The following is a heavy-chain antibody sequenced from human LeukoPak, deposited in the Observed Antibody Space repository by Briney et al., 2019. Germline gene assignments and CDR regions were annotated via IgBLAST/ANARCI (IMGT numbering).Heavy chain of an antibody. D-gene: IGHD2-8*01. CDR3: AKDIMVYATSFDY. CDR1: GFTFDDYV. J-gene: IGHJ4*02. Sequence: GGSLRLSCAASGFTFDDYVMHWVRQAPGKGLEGVSGISWNSGSIGYADSVKGRFTISRDNAQNTLYLQMNSLRADDTALYYCAKDIMVYATSFDYWGQGTLVTVSS. V-gene: IGHV3-9*01. CDR2: ISWNSGSI.